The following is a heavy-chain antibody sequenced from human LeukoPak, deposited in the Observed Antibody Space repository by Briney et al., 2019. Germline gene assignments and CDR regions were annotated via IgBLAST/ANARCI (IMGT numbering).Heavy chain of an antibody. Sequence: GGSLGLSCAVSGFTFSGYAMSWVRQAPGKGLEWVSVISGSGGSTFYADSVKGRFTISRDNSKNTLYLQMNSLRAEDTAVYYCAKVRGMTTVVLRHFDYWGQGTLVTVSS. CDR2: ISGSGGST. V-gene: IGHV3-23*01. D-gene: IGHD4-23*01. CDR3: AKVRGMTTVVLRHFDY. J-gene: IGHJ4*02. CDR1: GFTFSGYA.